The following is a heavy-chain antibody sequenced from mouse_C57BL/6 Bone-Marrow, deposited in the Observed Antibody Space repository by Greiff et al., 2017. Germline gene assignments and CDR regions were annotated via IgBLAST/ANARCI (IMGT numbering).Heavy chain of an antibody. CDR3: ARSYDYDVYAMDY. J-gene: IGHJ4*01. CDR2: MHPNGGSP. D-gene: IGHD2-4*01. V-gene: IGHV1-64*01. CDR1: GYTFTNYW. Sequence: QVQLQQPGAELVKPGASVKLSCKASGYTFTNYWMHWVKQRPGQGLEWIGMMHPNGGSPDYNEKFKSEATLSVDKSSRTAYMELSSLTSEDSAVYYCARSYDYDVYAMDYWGQGTSVTVSS.